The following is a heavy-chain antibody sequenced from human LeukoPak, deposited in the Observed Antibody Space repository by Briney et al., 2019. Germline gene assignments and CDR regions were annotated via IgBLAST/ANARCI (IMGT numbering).Heavy chain of an antibody. D-gene: IGHD2-2*01. CDR1: GGSISSYY. V-gene: IGHV4-4*09. Sequence: PSETLSLTCTVSGGSISSYYWSWIRQPPGKGLEWIGYIYTSGRTNYNPSLKSRVTISVDTSKNQFSLKLSSVTAADTAVYYCARSQSRYCSSTSCPGRNYYYYYYMDVWGKGTTVTVSS. CDR2: IYTSGRT. CDR3: ARSQSRYCSSTSCPGRNYYYYYYMDV. J-gene: IGHJ6*03.